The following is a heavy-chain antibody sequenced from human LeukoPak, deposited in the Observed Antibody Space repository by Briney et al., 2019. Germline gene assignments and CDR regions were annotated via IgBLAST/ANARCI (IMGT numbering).Heavy chain of an antibody. Sequence: GESLQTSSKGSGYSFTDYWIGGVRQMPRKSLEWRGLIFPVNSDTQYSPSFQSQVTISADKSISTAYLQWSSLKASDSAMYYCARHGLAGCIGGRCFTSFHYYGMDVWGQGTTVTVSS. J-gene: IGHJ6*01. CDR3: ARHGLAGCIGGRCFTSFHYYGMDV. V-gene: IGHV5-51*01. CDR2: IFPVNSDT. CDR1: GYSFTDYW. D-gene: IGHD2-15*01.